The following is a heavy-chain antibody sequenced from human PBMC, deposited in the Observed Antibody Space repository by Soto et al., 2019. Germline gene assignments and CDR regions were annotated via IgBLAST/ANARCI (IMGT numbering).Heavy chain of an antibody. CDR2: INHSGST. Sequence: PSETLSLTCAVYGGSFSGYYWSWIRQPPGKGLEWIGEINHSGSTNYNPSLKSRVTISVDTSKNQFSLKLSSVTAADTAVYYCARVGGSYYPYYYYGMDVWGQGTTVTVSS. CDR3: ARVGGSYYPYYYYGMDV. J-gene: IGHJ6*02. V-gene: IGHV4-34*01. CDR1: GGSFSGYY. D-gene: IGHD1-26*01.